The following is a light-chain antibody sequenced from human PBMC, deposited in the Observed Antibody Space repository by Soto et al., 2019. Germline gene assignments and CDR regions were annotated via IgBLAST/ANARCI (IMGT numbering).Light chain of an antibody. CDR2: DAS. CDR3: QQRSSWPIT. J-gene: IGKJ5*01. V-gene: IGKV3-11*01. Sequence: EILLTQSPATLSLSPGERATLSCWASQSINNYLAWYQQKPGQAPRLLIYDASNRATGIPARFSGSGSRTDFTLTIRSLEPEDFAVYYCQQRSSWPITFGQGTRLEIK. CDR1: QSINNY.